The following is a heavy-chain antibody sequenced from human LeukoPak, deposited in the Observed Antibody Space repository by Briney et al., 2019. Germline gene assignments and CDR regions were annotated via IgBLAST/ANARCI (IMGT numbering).Heavy chain of an antibody. CDR2: INCGESYD. V-gene: IGHV5-10-1*01. J-gene: IGHJ2*01. CDR3: ARSATVTGDWYFDF. D-gene: IGHD4-17*01. CDR1: GYTFTNYW. Sequence: GESLKISCEGSGYTFTNYWISWVRQRPGRGLEWMGWINCGESYDIYSPSFQGHVIMSADRSVRTVYLQWASLQTSDSAMYYCARSATVTGDWYFDFWGPGTLVTVSP.